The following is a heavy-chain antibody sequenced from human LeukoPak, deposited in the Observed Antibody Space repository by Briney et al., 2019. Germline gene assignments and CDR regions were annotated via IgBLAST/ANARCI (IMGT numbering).Heavy chain of an antibody. CDR3: SRVGGDSGRGWDPADY. CDR1: GYTFTGYY. J-gene: IGHJ4*02. V-gene: IGHV1-2*02. D-gene: IGHD4-17*01. Sequence: EASVKVSCKASGYTFTGYYMHWVRQAPGQGLEWMGWINPHSGGTKYAQQFQGRVTMTRDTSISIAYMELFRLRSDDTAVYYCSRVGGDSGRGWDPADYWGQGTLVSVSS. CDR2: INPHSGGT.